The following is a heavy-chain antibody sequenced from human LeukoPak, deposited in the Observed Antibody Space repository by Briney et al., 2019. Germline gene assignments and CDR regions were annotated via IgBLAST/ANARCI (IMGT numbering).Heavy chain of an antibody. J-gene: IGHJ4*02. CDR2: INSDGSSI. CDR3: ARETSTGKYPQNVPDY. Sequence: GGSLRLSCAASGFTFSSYWMHWVRQAPGKGLVWVSRINSDGSSIAYADSVQGRFTISRDNAKNTLYLQVSSLSVEDMAVYYCARETSTGKYPQNVPDYWGQGTLVTVSS. V-gene: IGHV3-74*01. CDR1: GFTFSSYW. D-gene: IGHD2-8*02.